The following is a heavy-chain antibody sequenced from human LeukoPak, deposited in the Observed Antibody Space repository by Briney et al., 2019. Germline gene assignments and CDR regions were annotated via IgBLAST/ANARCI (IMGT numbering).Heavy chain of an antibody. CDR2: IYYSRST. CDR1: GGSISSSSYY. V-gene: IGHV4-39*07. CDR3: ARGIAAASERAFDI. J-gene: IGHJ3*02. Sequence: PSETLSLTSTVSGGSISSSSYYWGWIRQPPGKGLEWIGSIYYSRSTYYNPSLKSRVTMSVDTSKNQFSLKLRSVTAADTAVYYCARGIAAASERAFDIWGQGTMVTVSS. D-gene: IGHD6-13*01.